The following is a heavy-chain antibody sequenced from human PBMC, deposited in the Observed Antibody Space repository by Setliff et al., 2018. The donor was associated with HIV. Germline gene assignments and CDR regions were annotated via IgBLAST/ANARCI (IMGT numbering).Heavy chain of an antibody. CDR2: IYYSGST. D-gene: IGHD6-19*01. V-gene: IGHV4-39*01. CDR1: GGSISSSSYY. CDR3: ASPASGGSSGQYHY. J-gene: IGHJ4*02. Sequence: SETVSLTCTVSGGSISSSSYYWGWIRQPPGKGLEWIGSIYYSGSTYYNPSLKSRVTISVDTSKNQFSLKLSSVTAADTAVYYCASPASGGSSGQYHYWGQGTLVTVSS.